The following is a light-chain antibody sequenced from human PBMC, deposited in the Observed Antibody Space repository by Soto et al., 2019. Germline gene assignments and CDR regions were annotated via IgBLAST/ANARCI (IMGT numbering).Light chain of an antibody. CDR3: HQYHSYWT. CDR2: DAS. CDR1: QSMSSC. Sequence: DIQMTQSPSTLSASVGDRATITCRASQSMSSCLAWYQQKPGNAPKLLIYDASSLKSGVPSRFSGSGSGTEFTLTISSLQPDDFAAYYCHQYHSYWTFGQGTKVEIK. V-gene: IGKV1-5*01. J-gene: IGKJ1*01.